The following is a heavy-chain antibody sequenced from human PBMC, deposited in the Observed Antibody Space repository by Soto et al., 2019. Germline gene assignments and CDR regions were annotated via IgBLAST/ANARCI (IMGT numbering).Heavy chain of an antibody. Sequence: PGGSLRLSCAASGFTFSSYGMHWVRQAPGKGLEWVAVISYDGSNKYYADSVKGRFTISRDNSKNTLYLQMNSLRAEDTAVYYCAKTQTPATMIVVVITGPTSYYYYGMDVWGQGTTVTVPS. CDR1: GFTFSSYG. J-gene: IGHJ6*02. CDR3: AKTQTPATMIVVVITGPTSYYYYGMDV. V-gene: IGHV3-30*18. D-gene: IGHD3-22*01. CDR2: ISYDGSNK.